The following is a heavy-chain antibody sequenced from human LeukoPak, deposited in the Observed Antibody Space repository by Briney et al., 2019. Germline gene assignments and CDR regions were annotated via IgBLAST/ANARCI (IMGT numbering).Heavy chain of an antibody. Sequence: GGSLRLSCAASGFTFSSYAMSWVRQAPGKGLEWVSTISDSGGSTYYADSVKGRFTISRDNSKNTLFLQMNTLRAEDTAVYYCAKYDRYCSGGSCYFYWYFDLWGRGTLVTVSS. J-gene: IGHJ2*01. V-gene: IGHV3-23*01. D-gene: IGHD2-15*01. CDR1: GFTFSSYA. CDR2: ISDSGGST. CDR3: AKYDRYCSGGSCYFYWYFDL.